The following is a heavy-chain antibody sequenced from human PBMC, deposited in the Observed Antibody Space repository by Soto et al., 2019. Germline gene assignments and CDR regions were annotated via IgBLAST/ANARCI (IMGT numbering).Heavy chain of an antibody. CDR1: GFTFDDYA. CDR3: AKDIGIAAAGYYYYYMDV. J-gene: IGHJ6*03. CDR2: ISWNSGSI. Sequence: EVQLVESGGGLVQPGRSLRLSCAASGFTFDDYAMHWVRQAPGKGLEWVSGISWNSGSIGYADSVKGRFTISRDNAKNSLYLQMNSLRAEDTALYYCAKDIGIAAAGYYYYYMDVWGKGTTVTVSS. V-gene: IGHV3-9*01. D-gene: IGHD6-13*01.